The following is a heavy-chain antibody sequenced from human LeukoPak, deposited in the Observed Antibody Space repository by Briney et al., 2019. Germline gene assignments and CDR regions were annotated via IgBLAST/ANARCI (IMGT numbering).Heavy chain of an antibody. CDR2: ISYDGSNK. CDR1: GFTFGDYA. J-gene: IGHJ4*02. Sequence: GGSLRLSCTASGFTFGDYALSWFRQAPGKGLEWVAVISYDGSNKYYADSVKGRFTISRDNSKNTLYLQMNSLRPEDTAVYYCAKDRGGNTYYPFLSYFFDYWGRGTLVTVSS. CDR3: AKDRGGNTYYPFLSYFFDY. D-gene: IGHD4-23*01. V-gene: IGHV3-30-3*02.